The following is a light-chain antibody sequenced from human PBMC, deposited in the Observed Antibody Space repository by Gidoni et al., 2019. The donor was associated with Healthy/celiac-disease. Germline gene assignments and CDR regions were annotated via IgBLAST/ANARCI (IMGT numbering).Light chain of an antibody. CDR1: SSNIGNNY. V-gene: IGLV1-51*01. Sequence: QSVLTQPPSVSAAPGQKVTISCSGSSSNIGNNYVSWYQQLPGTAPKLLIYDNNQRPSGILDRFSGSKSGTSATLGITGLQTGDEADYYCGTWDSSLSAGGVVFGGGTKLTVL. J-gene: IGLJ2*01. CDR3: GTWDSSLSAGGVV. CDR2: DNN.